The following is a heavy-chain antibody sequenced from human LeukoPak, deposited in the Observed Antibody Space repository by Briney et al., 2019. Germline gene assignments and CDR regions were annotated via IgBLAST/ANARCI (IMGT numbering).Heavy chain of an antibody. CDR2: IIPIFGTA. CDR1: GGTFISYA. Sequence: SVKVSCKASGGTFISYAISWVRQAPGQGLEWMGGIIPIFGTANYAQKFQGRVTITADESASTAYMELSSLRSEDTAVYYCASRPASGSYYIPIDYWGQGTLVTVSS. J-gene: IGHJ4*02. CDR3: ASRPASGSYYIPIDY. V-gene: IGHV1-69*13. D-gene: IGHD1-26*01.